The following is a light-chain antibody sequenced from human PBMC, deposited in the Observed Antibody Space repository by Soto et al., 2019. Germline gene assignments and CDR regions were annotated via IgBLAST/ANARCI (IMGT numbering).Light chain of an antibody. Sequence: EIVLTQSPATLSLSPGERATLSCRASQSVGSYLAWLQQRPGQAPRLVIHDASKRATGIPARFSGIGSGTDFSLTISGLEPEDFAVYYCQQRDNWPFTFGPGTTVDIK. CDR3: QQRDNWPFT. CDR2: DAS. CDR1: QSVGSY. V-gene: IGKV3-11*01. J-gene: IGKJ3*01.